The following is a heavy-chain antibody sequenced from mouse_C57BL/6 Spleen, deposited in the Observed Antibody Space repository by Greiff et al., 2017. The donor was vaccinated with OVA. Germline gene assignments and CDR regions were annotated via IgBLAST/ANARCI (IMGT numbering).Heavy chain of an antibody. D-gene: IGHD3-2*02. CDR1: GYTFTSYW. V-gene: IGHV1-52*01. J-gene: IGHJ4*01. CDR3: ARWGLRPYAMDY. Sequence: QVHVKQPGAELVRPGSSVKLSCKASGYTFTSYWMHWVKQRPIQGLEWIGNIDPSDSETHYNQKFKDKATLTVDKSSSTAYMQLSSLTSEDSAVYYCARWGLRPYAMDYWGQGTSVTVSS. CDR2: IDPSDSET.